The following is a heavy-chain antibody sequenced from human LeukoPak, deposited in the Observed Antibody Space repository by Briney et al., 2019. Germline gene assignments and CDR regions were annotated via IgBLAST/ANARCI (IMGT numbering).Heavy chain of an antibody. CDR3: ARANDNYYYYYMDV. Sequence: GGPLRLSCEASGFTFSSYSMNWVRQAPGKGLEWVSSISSSSGYIYYADSVKGRFTISRDNAKNSLYLQMNSLRAEDTAVYYCARANDNYYYYYMDVWGKGTTVTISS. CDR2: ISSSSGYI. V-gene: IGHV3-21*01. D-gene: IGHD3-9*01. CDR1: GFTFSSYS. J-gene: IGHJ6*03.